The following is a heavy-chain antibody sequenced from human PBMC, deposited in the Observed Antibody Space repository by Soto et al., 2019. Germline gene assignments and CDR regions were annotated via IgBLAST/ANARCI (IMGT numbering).Heavy chain of an antibody. V-gene: IGHV1-18*01. J-gene: IGHJ6*02. Sequence: ATGKDSCQASRYPFTCSSVSRVGEDPGRGRESLDCLSIYNGNTSYAQKLQGRVTRATDTSTSTAYMELRSLRSDDTAVYYCARESFPTYYYDSRGYPHTRYYHYGMDVWGQGTTVTVSS. CDR2: LSIYNGNT. CDR3: ARESFPTYYYDSRGYPHTRYYHYGMDV. CDR1: RYPFTCSS. D-gene: IGHD3-22*01.